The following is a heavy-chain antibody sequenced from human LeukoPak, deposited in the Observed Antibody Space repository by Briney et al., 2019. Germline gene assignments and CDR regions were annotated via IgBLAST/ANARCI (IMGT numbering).Heavy chain of an antibody. D-gene: IGHD5-18*01. J-gene: IGHJ3*02. CDR3: AGEHTYGVHNAFDI. CDR1: GYTFTGYY. Sequence: LGASVKVSCKASGYTFTGYYIYWVRQAPGQGLEWMGWINPNSGDTKYAQNFQGRVTMTRDTSITTAYVEVSRLRSDDTAIYYCAGEHTYGVHNAFDIWGQGTMVTVSS. V-gene: IGHV1-2*03. CDR2: INPNSGDT.